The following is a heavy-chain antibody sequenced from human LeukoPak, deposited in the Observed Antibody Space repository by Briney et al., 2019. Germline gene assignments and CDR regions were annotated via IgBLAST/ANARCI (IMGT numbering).Heavy chain of an antibody. D-gene: IGHD1-26*01. Sequence: ASVKVSCKASGYIFTGYYMHWVRQPPGQGLEWMGCINPNSGGTNSAQKFQGRVTMTRDTSISTAYMELSRLTSDDTGVYYCARHPYSGSYHFDYGGQGTLVTVSS. V-gene: IGHV1-2*02. J-gene: IGHJ4*02. CDR3: ARHPYSGSYHFDY. CDR2: INPNSGGT. CDR1: GYIFTGYY.